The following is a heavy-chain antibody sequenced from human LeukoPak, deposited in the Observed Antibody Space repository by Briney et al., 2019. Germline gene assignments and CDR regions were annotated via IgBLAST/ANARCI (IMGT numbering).Heavy chain of an antibody. J-gene: IGHJ4*02. CDR2: VTAFNENT. D-gene: IGHD1-1*01. Sequence: ASVKVSCKASGFALTTYNIGWLRQASGQGLEWVGWVTAFNENTHYSRKFQGRVTMTRNTSISTAYMELSSLRSEDTAVYYCARGLGNDGIFDYWGQGTLVTVSS. CDR3: ARGLGNDGIFDY. V-gene: IGHV1-8*02. CDR1: GFALTTYN.